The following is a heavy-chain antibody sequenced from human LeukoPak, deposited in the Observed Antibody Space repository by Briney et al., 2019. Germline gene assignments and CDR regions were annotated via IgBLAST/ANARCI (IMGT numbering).Heavy chain of an antibody. Sequence: GASVKVSCKASGGTFSSYAISWVRQAPGQGLEWMGGIIPIFGTANYAQKFQGRVTITADKSTSTAYMELSSLRSEDTAVYYCARSQSVLLRYFDGFDPWGQGTLVTVSS. CDR1: GGTFSSYA. CDR2: IIPIFGTA. D-gene: IGHD3-9*01. J-gene: IGHJ5*02. V-gene: IGHV1-69*06. CDR3: ARSQSVLLRYFDGFDP.